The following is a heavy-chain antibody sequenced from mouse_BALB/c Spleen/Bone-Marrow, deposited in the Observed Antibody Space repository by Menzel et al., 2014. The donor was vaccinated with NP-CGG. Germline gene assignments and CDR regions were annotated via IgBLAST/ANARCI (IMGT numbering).Heavy chain of an antibody. V-gene: IGHV5-12-2*01. CDR3: ARHGYYGSRAMDY. J-gene: IGHJ4*01. CDR2: ISNGGGST. CDR1: GFTFSSYT. Sequence: EVQVVESGGGLVQPGGSLKLSCAASGFTFSSYTMSWVRQTPEKRLEWVAYISNGGGSTYYPDTVKGRFTISRDNAKNTLYPQMSSLKSEDTAMYYCARHGYYGSRAMDYWGQGTSVTVSS. D-gene: IGHD1-1*01.